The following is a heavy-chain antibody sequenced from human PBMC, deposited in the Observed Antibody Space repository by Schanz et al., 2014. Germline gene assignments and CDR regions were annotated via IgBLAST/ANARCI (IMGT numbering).Heavy chain of an antibody. Sequence: QVQLVQSGAEVKKPGASVKVSCEASGYTFTSYYIHWFRQAPGQGLEWMGLINPSVGNTNYAQKFRGRITMTRNTSTSTDYRELSSQRSEDTAVYFCARGTTTGAFHIWGQGTMVTVSS. CDR2: INPSVGNT. CDR3: ARGTTTGAFHI. J-gene: IGHJ3*02. CDR1: GYTFTSYY. V-gene: IGHV1-46*03. D-gene: IGHD1-1*01.